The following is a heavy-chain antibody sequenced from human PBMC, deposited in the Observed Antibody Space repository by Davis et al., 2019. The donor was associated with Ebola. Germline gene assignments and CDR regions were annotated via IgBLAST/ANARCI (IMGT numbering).Heavy chain of an antibody. V-gene: IGHV1-69*04. Sequence: SVKVSCKASGYTFTGYYMRWVRQAPGQGLEWMGRIIPILGIANYAQKFQGRVTITADKSTSTAYMKLSSLRSEDTAVYYCAREGGIAVADFDYWGQGTLVTVSS. J-gene: IGHJ4*02. CDR3: AREGGIAVADFDY. CDR2: IIPILGIA. D-gene: IGHD6-19*01. CDR1: GYTFTGYY.